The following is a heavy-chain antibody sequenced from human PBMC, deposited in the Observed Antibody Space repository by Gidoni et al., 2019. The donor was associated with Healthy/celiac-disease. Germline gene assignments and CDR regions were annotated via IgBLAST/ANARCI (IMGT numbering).Heavy chain of an antibody. Sequence: EVQLVESGGGLVQPGGSLKLSCAASGFTFSGSAMHWVRQASGKGLEWVGRIRSKANSYATAYAASVKGRFTISRDDSKNTAYLQMNSLKTEDTAVYYCTRQSIAAAGTGGYWGQGTLVTVSS. V-gene: IGHV3-73*02. J-gene: IGHJ4*02. CDR2: IRSKANSYAT. D-gene: IGHD6-13*01. CDR1: GFTFSGSA. CDR3: TRQSIAAAGTGGY.